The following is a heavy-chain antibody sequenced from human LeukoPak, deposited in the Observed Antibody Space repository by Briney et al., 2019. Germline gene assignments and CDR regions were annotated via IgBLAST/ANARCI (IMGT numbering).Heavy chain of an antibody. CDR1: GYTFTGYY. D-gene: IGHD1-7*01. CDR3: AREGWLELGADWFDP. J-gene: IGHJ5*02. CDR2: INPNSGGT. V-gene: IGHV1-2*02. Sequence: ASVKVSCKASGYTFTGYYMHWVRQAPGQGLEWMGWINPNSGGTNYAQKFQGRVTMTRDTSISTAYMELSRLRSDDTAVYYCAREGWLELGADWFDPWGQGTLVTVSS.